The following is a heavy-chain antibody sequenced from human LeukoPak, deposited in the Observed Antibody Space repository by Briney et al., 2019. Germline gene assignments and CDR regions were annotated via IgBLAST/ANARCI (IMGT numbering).Heavy chain of an antibody. CDR3: GKSDSSGYYYGLGNY. CDR2: ISWNSGSI. CDR1: GFTFDDYA. Sequence: GRSLRLSCAASGFTFDDYAMHWVRQAPGKGLEWVSGISWNSGSIGYADSVKGRFTISRDNAKNSLYLQMNSLRAEDTALYYCGKSDSSGYYYGLGNYWGQGTLATVSS. D-gene: IGHD3-22*01. J-gene: IGHJ4*02. V-gene: IGHV3-9*01.